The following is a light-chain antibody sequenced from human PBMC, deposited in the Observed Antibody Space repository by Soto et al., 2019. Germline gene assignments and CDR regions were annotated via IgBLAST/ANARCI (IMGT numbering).Light chain of an antibody. CDR1: SSNIGGYNV. Sequence: QSVLTQPASVSGSPGQSITISCSGTSSNIGGYNVVSWYQQHPGKAPKVSVYEGIKRPSGVSDRFPGSTSGSTASLTISGLQAEDEAEYYCCSYVGATTYVFGRGTKVTVL. CDR2: EGI. CDR3: CSYVGATTYV. J-gene: IGLJ1*01. V-gene: IGLV2-23*01.